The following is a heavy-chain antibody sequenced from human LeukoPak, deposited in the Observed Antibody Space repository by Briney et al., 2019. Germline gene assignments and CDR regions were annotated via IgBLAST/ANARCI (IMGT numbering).Heavy chain of an antibody. CDR2: ISSSGSTI. CDR3: ARDGDYAYGMDV. D-gene: IGHD4-17*01. V-gene: IGHV3-48*03. Sequence: GGSLRLSCAASGFTFSSYEMNWVRQAPGKGLEWVSYISSSGSTIHYADSVKGQFTISRDNAKNSLYLQMNSLRAEDTAVYYCARDGDYAYGMDVWGQGTTVTVSS. CDR1: GFTFSSYE. J-gene: IGHJ6*02.